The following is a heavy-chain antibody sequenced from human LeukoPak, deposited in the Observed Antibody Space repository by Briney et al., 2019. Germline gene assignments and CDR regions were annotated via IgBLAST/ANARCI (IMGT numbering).Heavy chain of an antibody. V-gene: IGHV4-39*01. CDR2: IYYSGST. Sequence: SETLSLTCTVSGGSISSCSYYWGWIRQPPGKGLEWIGSIYYSGSTYYNPSLKSRVTISVDTSKNQFSLRLSSVTAADTAVYYCGSNWSDFDYWGQGILVTVSS. CDR3: GSNWSDFDY. CDR1: GGSISSCSYY. D-gene: IGHD1-1*01. J-gene: IGHJ4*02.